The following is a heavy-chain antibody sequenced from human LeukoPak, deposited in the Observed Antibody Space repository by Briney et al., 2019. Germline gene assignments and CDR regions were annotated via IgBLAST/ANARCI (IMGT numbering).Heavy chain of an antibody. CDR1: GFTFSSYW. Sequence: PGGSLRLSCAASGFTFSSYWMHWVRQAPGKGLVWVSRINSDGSSTSYADSVKGRFTISRDNAKNTLYLQMNSLRAEDTAVYYCARGRSYSSGWYDVQFDYWGQGTLVTVSS. CDR2: INSDGSST. CDR3: ARGRSYSSGWYDVQFDY. D-gene: IGHD6-19*01. V-gene: IGHV3-74*01. J-gene: IGHJ4*02.